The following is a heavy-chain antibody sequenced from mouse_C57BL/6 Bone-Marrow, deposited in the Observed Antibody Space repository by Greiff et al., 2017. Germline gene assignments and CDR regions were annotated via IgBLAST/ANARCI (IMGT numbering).Heavy chain of an antibody. D-gene: IGHD3-3*01. J-gene: IGHJ2*01. Sequence: QVQLQQSGPELVKPGASVKISCKASGYAFSSSWMNWVKQRPGKGLVWIGRLYPGDGDTNYNGKFKGKATLTADKSSSTAYMQLSSLTSEDSAVYFGARGGRGTPYFDYWGQGTTLTVSS. V-gene: IGHV1-82*01. CDR3: ARGGRGTPYFDY. CDR1: GYAFSSSW. CDR2: LYPGDGDT.